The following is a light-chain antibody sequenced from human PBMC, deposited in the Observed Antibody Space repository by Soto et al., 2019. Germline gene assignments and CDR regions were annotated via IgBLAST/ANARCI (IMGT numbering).Light chain of an antibody. CDR2: GNN. CDR1: SSNIGAGYD. CDR3: QSYDSSLSGVV. Sequence: QSVLXQPPSVSGAPGQRVTISCTGSSSNIGAGYDVHWYQQLPGTAPKLLIYGNNNRPSGVPDRFSGSKSGTSASLAITGLQAEDEADYYCQSYDSSLSGVVFGGGTKVTVL. V-gene: IGLV1-40*01. J-gene: IGLJ2*01.